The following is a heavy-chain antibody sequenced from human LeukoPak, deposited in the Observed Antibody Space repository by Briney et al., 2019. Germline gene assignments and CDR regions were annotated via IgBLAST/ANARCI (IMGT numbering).Heavy chain of an antibody. D-gene: IGHD6-19*01. CDR1: GYTFATYW. Sequence: GGSPKISCKGSGYTFATYWIGWVRQMPGKGLEWMGIIYSGDSDTRYSPSFQDQVTISADKSITTAYLQLSSLKASDTAMYYCARHVVPYSSGLTGFDYWGQGTLVTVSS. J-gene: IGHJ4*02. CDR2: IYSGDSDT. V-gene: IGHV5-51*01. CDR3: ARHVVPYSSGLTGFDY.